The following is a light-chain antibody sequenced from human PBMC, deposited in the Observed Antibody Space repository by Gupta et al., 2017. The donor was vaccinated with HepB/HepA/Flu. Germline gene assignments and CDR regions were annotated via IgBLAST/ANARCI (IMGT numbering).Light chain of an antibody. CDR3: RQEGHWPLT. V-gene: IGKV2-30*01. J-gene: IGKJ4*01. Sequence: DVVMTQSPCSLPVTLGQPASISCRSSQGLVYSDGNTYLNWFHQRPGHSPRRLIYKVSNRDSRVPDRFSGSESGNMYTLRISRVEAEDVGIYYCRQEGHWPLTFGGGTKVEIK. CDR2: KVS. CDR1: QGLVYSDGNTY.